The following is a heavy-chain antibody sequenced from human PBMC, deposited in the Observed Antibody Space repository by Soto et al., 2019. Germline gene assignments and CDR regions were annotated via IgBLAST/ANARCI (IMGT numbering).Heavy chain of an antibody. CDR2: ISSSSSYI. CDR3: ARGALEYSSSSGLGLAGGSDY. D-gene: IGHD6-6*01. CDR1: GFTFSSYS. Sequence: EVQLVESGGGLVKPGGSLRLSCAASGFTFSSYSMNWVRQAPGKGLEWVSSISSSSSYIYYADSVKGRFTISRDNAKNSLYLQMNSLRAEDTAVYYCARGALEYSSSSGLGLAGGSDYWGQGTLVTVSS. V-gene: IGHV3-21*01. J-gene: IGHJ4*02.